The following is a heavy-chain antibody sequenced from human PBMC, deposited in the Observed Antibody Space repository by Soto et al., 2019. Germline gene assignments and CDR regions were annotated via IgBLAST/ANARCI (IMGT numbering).Heavy chain of an antibody. V-gene: IGHV3-21*01. D-gene: IGHD5-18*01. CDR2: ISSSSSYI. CDR1: GFTFSSYS. J-gene: IGHJ4*02. CDR3: ARGSPAMVNGYFDY. Sequence: GGSLRLSCAASGFTFSSYSMNWVRQAPGKGLEWVSSISSSSSYIYYADSVKGRFTISRDNAKNSLYLQMNSLRAEDTAVYYCARGSPAMVNGYFDYWGQGTLVTSPQ.